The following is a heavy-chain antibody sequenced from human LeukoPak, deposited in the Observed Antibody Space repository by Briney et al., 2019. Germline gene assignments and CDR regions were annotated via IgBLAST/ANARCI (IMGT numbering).Heavy chain of an antibody. V-gene: IGHV4-61*01. Sequence: SETLSLTCTISGGSVSSGSYYWSWIRQPPGKGLEWIGYIYYSGSTNYNPSLKSRVTISVDTSKHQFSLKLSSVTAADTAVYYCARANRIAVAGAFDYWGQGTLVTVSS. CDR1: GGSVSSGSYY. CDR3: ARANRIAVAGAFDY. J-gene: IGHJ4*02. CDR2: IYYSGST. D-gene: IGHD6-19*01.